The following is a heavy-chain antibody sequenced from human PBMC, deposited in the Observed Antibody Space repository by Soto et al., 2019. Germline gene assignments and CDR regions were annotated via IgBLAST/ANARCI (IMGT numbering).Heavy chain of an antibody. V-gene: IGHV4-59*12. CDR3: ARDVYDILTGYHDAFDI. CDR2: IYYSGST. CDR1: GGSISSYY. J-gene: IGHJ3*02. Sequence: SETLSLTCTVSGGSISSYYWSWIRQPPGKGLGWIGYIYYSGSTNYDPSLKSRVTISVDTSKNSLYLQMNSLRDEDTAVYYCARDVYDILTGYHDAFDIWGQGTMVTVSS. D-gene: IGHD3-9*01.